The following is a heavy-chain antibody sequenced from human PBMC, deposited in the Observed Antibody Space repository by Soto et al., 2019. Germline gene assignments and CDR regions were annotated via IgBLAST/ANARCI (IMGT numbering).Heavy chain of an antibody. CDR1: GFTFSFYS. Sequence: EVQLVESGGDLVHPGGSLRLSCAGSGFTFSFYSMNWVRQAPGKGLEWVSYISGRTATIFYADSVKGRFTISRDNAKNSVYLQMNSLRDEDTAVYYCVRDGGVTYATDGFFDQWGQGTLVSVSS. CDR2: ISGRTATI. D-gene: IGHD2-8*02. V-gene: IGHV3-48*02. CDR3: VRDGGVTYATDGFFDQ. J-gene: IGHJ4*02.